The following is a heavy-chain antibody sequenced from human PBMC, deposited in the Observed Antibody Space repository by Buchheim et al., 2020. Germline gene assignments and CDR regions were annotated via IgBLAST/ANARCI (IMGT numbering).Heavy chain of an antibody. CDR3: AREARGYSGYEYYYYYGMDV. V-gene: IGHV3-66*01. CDR2: IYSGGST. D-gene: IGHD5-12*01. CDR1: GFTVSSNY. Sequence: EVQLVESGGGLVQPGGSLRLSCAASGFTVSSNYMSWVRQAPGKGLEWVSVIYSGGSTYYADSVKGRFTISRDNSKNTLYLQMNSLRAEDTAVYYCAREARGYSGYEYYYYYGMDVWGQGTT. J-gene: IGHJ6*02.